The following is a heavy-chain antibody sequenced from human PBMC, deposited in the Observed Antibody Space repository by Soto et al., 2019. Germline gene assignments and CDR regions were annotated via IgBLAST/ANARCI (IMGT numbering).Heavy chain of an antibody. CDR3: AHLYDSRGYFDY. CDR1: GFTFSSYG. Sequence: QVQLVESGGGVVQPGRSLRLSCAASGFTFSSYGMHWVRQAPGKGLEWLAVISYDGSNKYYADSVKGRFTISRDNSKNTLNLQMNSLIAEDTAVFYCAHLYDSRGYFDYCGQGTLVTVSS. J-gene: IGHJ4*02. D-gene: IGHD3-22*01. V-gene: IGHV3-30*03. CDR2: ISYDGSNK.